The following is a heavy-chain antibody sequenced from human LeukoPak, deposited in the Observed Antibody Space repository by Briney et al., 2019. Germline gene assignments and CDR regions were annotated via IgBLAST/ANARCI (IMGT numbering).Heavy chain of an antibody. J-gene: IGHJ4*02. CDR1: GGSISSGGYY. CDR3: VRMTPWGSAPY. CDR2: IYYSGST. V-gene: IGHV4-31*03. D-gene: IGHD1-26*01. Sequence: SQTLSLTCTVSGGSISSGGYYWSWIRQHPGKGLEWIGYIYYSGSTYSNPSLKSRLTISVDTSKNQFSLKLSSVTAADTAVYYCVRMTPWGSAPYWGQGTLVTVSS.